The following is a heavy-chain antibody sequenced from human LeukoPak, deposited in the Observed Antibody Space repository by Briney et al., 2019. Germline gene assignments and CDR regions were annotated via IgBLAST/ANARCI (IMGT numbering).Heavy chain of an antibody. J-gene: IGHJ3*01. D-gene: IGHD3-22*01. V-gene: IGHV3-73*01. CDR1: GFTFSGSA. CDR3: TRPFYYDSSRNAFDV. Sequence: GGSLKLSCAASGFTFSGSAMHWVRQASGKGLEWVGRTRSKPNSYATAYGESVKGRFTISRDDSKNTTYLQMNSLKTEDTAVYYCTRPFYYDSSRNAFDVWGQGTMVTVSS. CDR2: TRSKPNSYAT.